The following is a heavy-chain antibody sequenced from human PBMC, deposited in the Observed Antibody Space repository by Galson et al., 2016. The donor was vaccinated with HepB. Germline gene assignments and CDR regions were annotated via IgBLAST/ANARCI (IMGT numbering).Heavy chain of an antibody. V-gene: IGHV3-74*01. Sequence: SLRLSCAASGFTFSSYYMHWVRQAPGKGLVWVSRINRGESSTSYADYVKGRFTISRDNAKNTLYLQMNSLRAEDTAVYYCARDPSYYSGMDVWGQGTTVTVSS. CDR2: INRGESST. J-gene: IGHJ6*02. CDR3: ARDPSYYSGMDV. CDR1: GFTFSSYY.